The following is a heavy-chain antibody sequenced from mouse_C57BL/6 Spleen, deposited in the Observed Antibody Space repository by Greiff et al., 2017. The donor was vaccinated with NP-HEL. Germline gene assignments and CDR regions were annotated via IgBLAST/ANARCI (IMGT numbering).Heavy chain of an antibody. CDR3: ATPVYYYGRKAYAMDY. CDR1: GYTFTDYY. J-gene: IGHJ4*01. Sequence: EVQLQQSGPELVKPGASVKISCTASGYTFTDYYMNWVKQSHGKSLEWIGDINPNNGGPSYNQKFKGKATLTVDKSSSTAYMELRSLTSEDSAVYYCATPVYYYGRKAYAMDYWGQGTSVTVSS. CDR2: INPNNGGP. V-gene: IGHV1-26*01. D-gene: IGHD1-1*01.